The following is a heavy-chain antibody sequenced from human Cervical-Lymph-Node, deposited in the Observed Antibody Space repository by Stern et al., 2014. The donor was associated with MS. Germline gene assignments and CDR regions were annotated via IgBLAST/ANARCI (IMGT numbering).Heavy chain of an antibody. CDR3: ARGGVIYTQDRNGFDV. J-gene: IGHJ3*01. D-gene: IGHD2-21*01. V-gene: IGHV4-30-2*01. CDR2: IYHSGSP. CDR1: GGSISSGGSS. Sequence: QVQLVESGSGQAKPSQTLSLTCAVSGGSISSGGSSWNWIRQPPGKGLVWIGFIYHSGSPYYNPSLKGRVFISVDTSKNQFALNLRSVTAADAAVYYCARGGVIYTQDRNGFDVWGQGTMVTVSS.